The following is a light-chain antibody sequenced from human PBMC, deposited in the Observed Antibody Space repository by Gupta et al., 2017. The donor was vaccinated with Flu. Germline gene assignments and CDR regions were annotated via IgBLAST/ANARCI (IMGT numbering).Light chain of an antibody. V-gene: IGLV2-11*01. Sequence: QSALTQPRSVSGSPGQSVTISCTGTSSDVGGYNYVSWYQQLPGKAPKLLIYDVTKRRSGVPDRFSGSKSGNTASLAISGLQAEDEADYYCCSYAGSDTYVFGTATKVTVL. CDR1: SSDVGGYNY. CDR3: CSYAGSDTYV. J-gene: IGLJ1*01. CDR2: DVT.